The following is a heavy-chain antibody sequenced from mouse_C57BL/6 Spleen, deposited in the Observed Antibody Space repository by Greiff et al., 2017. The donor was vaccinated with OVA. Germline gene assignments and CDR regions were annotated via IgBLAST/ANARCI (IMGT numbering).Heavy chain of an antibody. CDR3: ARGTAQASTYAMDY. CDR2: ISSGSSTI. V-gene: IGHV5-17*01. CDR1: GFTFSDYG. Sequence: EVNLVESGGGLVKPGGSLKLSCAASGFTFSDYGMHWVRQAPEKGLEWVAYISSGSSTIYYADTVKGRFTISRDNAKNTLFLQMTSLRSEDTAMYYCARGTAQASTYAMDYWGQGTSVTVSS. J-gene: IGHJ4*01. D-gene: IGHD3-2*02.